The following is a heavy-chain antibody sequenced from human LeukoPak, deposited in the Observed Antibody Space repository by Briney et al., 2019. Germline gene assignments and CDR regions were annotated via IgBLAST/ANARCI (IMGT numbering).Heavy chain of an antibody. CDR1: GYTFTSYG. V-gene: IGHV1-18*01. CDR2: TSAYNGNT. J-gene: IGHJ4*02. CDR3: ARVGQGTGSKGDY. Sequence: ASVKGSCKASGYTFTSYGISWVRQAPGQGLEWMGWTSAYNGNTNYAQKLQGRVTMTTDTSTSTDYMELRSLRSDDTAVYYCARVGQGTGSKGDYWGQGTLVTVSS. D-gene: IGHD1-14*01.